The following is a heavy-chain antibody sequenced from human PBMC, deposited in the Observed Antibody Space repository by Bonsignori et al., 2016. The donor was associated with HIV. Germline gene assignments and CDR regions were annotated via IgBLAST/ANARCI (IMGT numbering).Heavy chain of an antibody. CDR2: IWYDGSNK. CDR1: GFTFSSYG. Sequence: GESLKISCAASGFTFSSYGMHWVRQAPGKGLEWVAVIWYDGSNKYYTDSVKGRFTISRDNSKNTLYLQMNSLRAEDTAVYYCAKELFGGVIVHESFDYWGQGTLVTVSS. D-gene: IGHD3-16*02. CDR3: AKELFGGVIVHESFDY. J-gene: IGHJ4*02. V-gene: IGHV3-33*06.